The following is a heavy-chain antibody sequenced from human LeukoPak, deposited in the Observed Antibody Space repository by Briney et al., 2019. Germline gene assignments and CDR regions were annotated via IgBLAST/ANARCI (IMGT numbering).Heavy chain of an antibody. J-gene: IGHJ4*02. Sequence: SETLSLTCAVDGGSFSGYYWSWVRQPPGKGLEWIGEINHSGSTNYNPSRKSRVTISVDTSKNQFSLKLSSVTAADTAVYYCARSEYYYGSGSYYRDYWGQGTLVTVSS. D-gene: IGHD3-10*01. CDR1: GGSFSGYY. CDR2: INHSGST. CDR3: ARSEYYYGSGSYYRDY. V-gene: IGHV4-34*01.